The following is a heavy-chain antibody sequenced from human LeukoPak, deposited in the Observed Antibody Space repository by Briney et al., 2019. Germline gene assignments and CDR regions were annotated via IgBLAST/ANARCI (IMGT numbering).Heavy chain of an antibody. V-gene: IGHV6-1*01. Sequence: SQTLSLTCAISGDSVSSNSAAWNWIRQSPSRGLEWLGRTYYRSKWYNDYAVSVKSRISINPDTSKNQFSLQLNSVTPEDTAVYYCARGGVVVVPAASYYYYYYGMDAWGQGTTVTVSS. J-gene: IGHJ6*02. D-gene: IGHD2-2*01. CDR3: ARGGVVVVPAASYYYYYYGMDA. CDR1: GDSVSSNSAA. CDR2: TYYRSKWYN.